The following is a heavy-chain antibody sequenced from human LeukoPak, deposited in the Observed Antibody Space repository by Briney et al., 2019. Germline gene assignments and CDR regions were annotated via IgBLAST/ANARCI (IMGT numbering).Heavy chain of an antibody. D-gene: IGHD1-1*01. Sequence: SETLSLTCTVSGGSISSYYWSWFRQPPGKGLEWIGHIFYTGTTDYSPSLRSRVTISIDTSRTEVSLRLDSVTAADTAVYYCARQRTGTTRYYYYYGLDVWGRGTAVTVSS. CDR3: ARQRTGTTRYYYYYGLDV. CDR2: IFYTGTT. V-gene: IGHV4-59*01. CDR1: GGSISSYY. J-gene: IGHJ6*02.